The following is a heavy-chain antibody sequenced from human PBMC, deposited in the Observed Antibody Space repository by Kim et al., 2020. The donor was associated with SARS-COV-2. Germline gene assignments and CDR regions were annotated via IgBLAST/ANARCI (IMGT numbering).Heavy chain of an antibody. CDR2: IYYSGST. D-gene: IGHD3-10*01. V-gene: IGHV4-39*01. CDR3: ASMGFGELSYYYYYGMDV. Sequence: SETLSLTCTVSGGSISSSSYYWGWIRQPPGKGLEWIGSIYYSGSTYYNPSLKSRVTISVDTSKNQFSLKLSSVTAADTAVYYCASMGFGELSYYYYYGMDVWGQGTTVTVSS. CDR1: GGSISSSSYY. J-gene: IGHJ6*02.